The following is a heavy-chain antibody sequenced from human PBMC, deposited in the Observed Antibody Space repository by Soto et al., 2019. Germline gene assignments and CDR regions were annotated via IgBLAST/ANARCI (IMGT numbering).Heavy chain of an antibody. D-gene: IGHD1-26*01. CDR1: GFSLSTSGVG. CDR3: AHRRVLLPFDY. Sequence: QITLKESGPTLVKPTQTLTLTCTFSGFSLSTSGVGVGWIRQPPGKALEWLALIYWDDDKRYSPSLKSRLTITKDNPQNPVVPTMTNMDPVDTATYYCAHRRVLLPFDYWGQGTLVTVSS. J-gene: IGHJ4*02. V-gene: IGHV2-5*02. CDR2: IYWDDDK.